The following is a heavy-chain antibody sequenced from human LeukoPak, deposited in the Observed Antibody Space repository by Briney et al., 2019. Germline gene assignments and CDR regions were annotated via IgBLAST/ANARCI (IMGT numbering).Heavy chain of an antibody. CDR2: ISRSGGTT. CDR3: AKRGGAESFYYFYYMDV. Sequence: GGSLRLSCAASGFTFSSYDMTWVRQTPGKGLEWVALISRSGGTTYYADSVKGRFTISRDNSKNTLYLQMNSLRAEDTAEYYCAKRGGAESFYYFYYMDVWGKGTTVTVSS. CDR1: GFTFSSYD. D-gene: IGHD2-21*01. J-gene: IGHJ6*03. V-gene: IGHV3-23*01.